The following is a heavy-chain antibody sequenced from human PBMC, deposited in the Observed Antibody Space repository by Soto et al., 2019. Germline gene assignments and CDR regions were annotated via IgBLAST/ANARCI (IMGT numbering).Heavy chain of an antibody. CDR2: IKEDASEK. V-gene: IGHV3-7*01. CDR3: ATAIEAPFNNYDY. CDR1: GFTFSNYW. Sequence: EVQLVESGGDLVQPGGSLSLSCVASGFTFSNYWLNWVRQDPGMGLEWVAGIKEDASEKKNVDSVKGRFSIARDNAKNSLFLQLNSLRAEDTAVYYCATAIEAPFNNYDYWGQGTLVTVSS. J-gene: IGHJ4*02.